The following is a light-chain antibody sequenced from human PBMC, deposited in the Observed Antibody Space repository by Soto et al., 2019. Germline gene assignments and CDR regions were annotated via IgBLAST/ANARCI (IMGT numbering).Light chain of an antibody. J-gene: IGKJ5*01. CDR2: GTS. Sequence: IFVTQSPGTLSWSPVEIATLSFSASYSVSDNYLAWYQQRSGQAPRLVIYGTSSRASAVPDRFSGSGSGADFTLTISRLEPEHFAVYYCQQYGSSPPITFGQGTRLEIK. CDR1: YSVSDNY. CDR3: QQYGSSPPIT. V-gene: IGKV3-20*01.